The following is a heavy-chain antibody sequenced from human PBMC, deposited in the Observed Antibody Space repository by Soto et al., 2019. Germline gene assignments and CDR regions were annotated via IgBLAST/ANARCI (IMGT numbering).Heavy chain of an antibody. CDR3: ATGIAARQGGYWYFDL. CDR2: ISWDGGST. J-gene: IGHJ2*01. Sequence: GGSLRLSCAASGFTFDDYTMHWVRQAPGKGLEWVSLISWDGGSTYYADSVKGRFTISRDNSKNSLYLQMNSLRTEDTALYYCATGIAARQGGYWYFDLWGRGTLVTVSS. V-gene: IGHV3-43*01. D-gene: IGHD6-6*01. CDR1: GFTFDDYT.